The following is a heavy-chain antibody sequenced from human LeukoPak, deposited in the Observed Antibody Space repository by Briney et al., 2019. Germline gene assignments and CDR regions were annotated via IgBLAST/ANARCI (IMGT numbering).Heavy chain of an antibody. CDR3: ARQQQPYSRTGSFDY. J-gene: IGHJ4*02. CDR1: GYSFATYW. CDR2: IYPGDSDT. V-gene: IGHV5-51*01. D-gene: IGHD6-13*01. Sequence: GESLKISCKGSGYSFATYWIGWVRQMPGKGLEWMGIIYPGDSDTRYSPSFQGQVTISADKSLNTAYLQWSSLKASDTAMYYCARQQQPYSRTGSFDYWGQGTLVTVSS.